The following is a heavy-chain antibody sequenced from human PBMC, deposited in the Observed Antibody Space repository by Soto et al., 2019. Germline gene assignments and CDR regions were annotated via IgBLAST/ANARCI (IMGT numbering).Heavy chain of an antibody. CDR1: GFTFSSYA. V-gene: IGHV3-23*01. Sequence: GGSLRLSCAASGFTFSSYAMSWVRQAPGKGLEWVSAISGSGGSTYYADSVKGRFTISRDNSKNTLYLQMNSLRAVDTAVYYCSKLTQSISSWSKTYYYIDFWGKGTTVTVSS. D-gene: IGHD6-13*01. CDR2: ISGSGGST. CDR3: SKLTQSISSWSKTYYYIDF. J-gene: IGHJ6*03.